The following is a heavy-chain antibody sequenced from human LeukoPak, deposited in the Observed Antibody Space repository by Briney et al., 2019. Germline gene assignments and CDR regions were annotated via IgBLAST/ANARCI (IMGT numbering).Heavy chain of an antibody. CDR1: GGTFSCYA. J-gene: IGHJ6*03. Sequence: GSSVKVSCKASGGTFSCYAISWVRQAPGQGLEWMGRIFPIFGTANYAQKFQGRVTITTDESTSTAYMELSSLRSEDTAVYYCARERSTSLHYYYYMDVWGKGTTVTVSS. CDR2: IFPIFGTA. D-gene: IGHD2-2*01. V-gene: IGHV1-69*05. CDR3: ARERSTSLHYYYYMDV.